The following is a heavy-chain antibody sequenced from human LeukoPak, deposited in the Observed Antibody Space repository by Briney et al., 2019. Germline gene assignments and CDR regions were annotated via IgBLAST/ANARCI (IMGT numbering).Heavy chain of an antibody. D-gene: IGHD3-3*01. V-gene: IGHV5-51*01. Sequence: GESLKISCKGSGNSFTNNWIAWVRQMPGKGLEWIGIINPDNSDTQYSPPFQGQVTISVDKSITTAYLQWSSLKASDTAKHYCLKRRNAVYDTSPWDPDSWGQGTLVTVSS. CDR2: INPDNSDT. CDR3: LKRRNAVYDTSPWDPDS. CDR1: GNSFTNNW. J-gene: IGHJ5*01.